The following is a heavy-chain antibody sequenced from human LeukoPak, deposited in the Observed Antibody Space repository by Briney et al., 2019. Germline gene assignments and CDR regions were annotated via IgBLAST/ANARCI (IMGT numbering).Heavy chain of an antibody. D-gene: IGHD4-23*01. J-gene: IGHJ6*02. CDR2: IGTAGDT. CDR3: ARVRRDYGGLAGYYYGMDV. CDR1: GFTFSSCD. Sequence: GGSLRLSCAASGFTFSSCDMHWVRQATGKGLEWVSAIGTAGDTYYPGSVKGRFTISRENAKNSLYLQMNSLRAGDTAVYYCARVRRDYGGLAGYYYGMDVWGQGTTVTVSS. V-gene: IGHV3-13*01.